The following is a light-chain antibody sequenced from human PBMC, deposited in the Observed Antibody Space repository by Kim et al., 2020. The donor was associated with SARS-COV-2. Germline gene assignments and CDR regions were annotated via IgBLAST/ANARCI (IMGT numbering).Light chain of an antibody. V-gene: IGKV4-1*01. CDR2: WAS. CDR1: QRVLSNSNNKNY. J-gene: IGKJ4*01. CDR3: QQHYSTPLT. Sequence: ATINGKSSQRVLSNSNNKNYLAWYQQKPGQPPRLIIYWASVPESGVPERFSGSGSGTDFTLTISSLQAEDVAVYYCQQHYSTPLTFGGGTKVDIK.